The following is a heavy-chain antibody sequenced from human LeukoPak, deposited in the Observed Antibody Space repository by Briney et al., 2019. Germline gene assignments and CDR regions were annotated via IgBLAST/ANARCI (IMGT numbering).Heavy chain of an antibody. CDR3: ARARQARSGFDY. CDR2: IYSGGST. J-gene: IGHJ4*02. CDR1: GFTVSSNY. D-gene: IGHD3-3*01. Sequence: GSLRLSCAASGFTVSSNYMSWVRQAPGKGLEWVSVIYSGGSTYYADSVKGRFTISRDNSKNTLYLQMNSLRAEDTAVYYCARARQARSGFDYWGQGTLVTVSS. V-gene: IGHV3-66*02.